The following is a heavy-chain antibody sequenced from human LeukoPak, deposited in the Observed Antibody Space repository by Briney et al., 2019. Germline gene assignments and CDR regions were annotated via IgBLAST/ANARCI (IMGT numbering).Heavy chain of an antibody. CDR2: ITDIGKNT. V-gene: IGHV3-23*01. CDR3: AKATQRYCTGGTCYPLDY. CDR1: GFTFGNYA. J-gene: IGHJ4*02. Sequence: PGGSLRLSCAASGFTFGNYAIAWVRHSPGKGLEWVSCITDIGKNTYHTDSVKGRFTISRDNSKNTLSLQMNSLRVEDTAVYYCAKATQRYCTGGTCYPLDYWGQGTLATVS. D-gene: IGHD2-8*02.